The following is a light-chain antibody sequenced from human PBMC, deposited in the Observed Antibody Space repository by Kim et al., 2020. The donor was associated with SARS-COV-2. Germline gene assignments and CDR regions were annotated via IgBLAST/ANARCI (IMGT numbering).Light chain of an antibody. CDR1: NIGSKS. CDR3: QVWDSSSDPYV. V-gene: IGLV3-21*04. Sequence: SYELTQPPSVSVAPGKTARITCGGNNIGSKSVHWYQQKPGQAPVLVIYYDSDRPSGIPERFSGSKSGNTATLTISRVEAGDEADYYCQVWDSSSDPYVFG. CDR2: YDS. J-gene: IGLJ1*01.